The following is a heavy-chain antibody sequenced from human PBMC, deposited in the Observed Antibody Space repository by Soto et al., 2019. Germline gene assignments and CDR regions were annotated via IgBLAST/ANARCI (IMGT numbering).Heavy chain of an antibody. V-gene: IGHV3-23*01. D-gene: IGHD3-10*01. CDR3: AKAGLWFGDRLSNYYYYMDV. J-gene: IGHJ6*03. CDR2: ISGSGGST. Sequence: EVQLLESGGGLVQPGGSLRLSCAASGFTFSSYAMSWVRQAPGKGLEWVSAISGSGGSTYYADSVKGRFTISRDNSKNPLYLQMNSLRAEDTAVYYCAKAGLWFGDRLSNYYYYMDVWGKGTTVTVSS. CDR1: GFTFSSYA.